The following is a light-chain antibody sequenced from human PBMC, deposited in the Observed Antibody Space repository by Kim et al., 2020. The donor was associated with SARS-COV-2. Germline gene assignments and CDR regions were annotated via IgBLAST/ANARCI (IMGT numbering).Light chain of an antibody. V-gene: IGKV1-39*01. CDR2: AAC. J-gene: IGKJ1*01. CDR3: QQSYSTPRT. CDR1: QSISSY. Sequence: ASVGDRVTITCRASQSISSYLIWYQQKPGKAPKLLIYAACSLQSGVPSRFSGSGSGTDFTLTISSLQPEDFATCYCQQSYSTPRTFGQGTKVDIK.